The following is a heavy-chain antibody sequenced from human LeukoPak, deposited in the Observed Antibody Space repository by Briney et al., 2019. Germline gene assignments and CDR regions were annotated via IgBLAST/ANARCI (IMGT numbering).Heavy chain of an antibody. CDR1: GYTFTGYY. Sequence: GSVRDSCKASGYTFTGYYMHWVRQAPGQGLEWMGWINPNSGVTNYAQKFQGRVTMTRDTSISTAYMELSRLRSDDTAVYYCARAQNRYCSSTSFPIDYWGQETLV. V-gene: IGHV1-2*02. D-gene: IGHD2-2*01. CDR3: ARAQNRYCSSTSFPIDY. CDR2: INPNSGVT. J-gene: IGHJ4*02.